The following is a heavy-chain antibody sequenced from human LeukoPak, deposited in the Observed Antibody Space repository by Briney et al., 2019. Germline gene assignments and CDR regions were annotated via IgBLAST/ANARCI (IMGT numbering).Heavy chain of an antibody. CDR3: EGMPLNCSSTSCYPSGMDV. Sequence: SETLSLTCAVYGGSFSGYYWSWIRQPPGKGLEWIGEINHSGSTNYNPSLKSRVTISVDTSKNQFSLKLSSVTAADTAVYYCEGMPLNCSSTSCYPSGMDVWGQGTTVTVSS. D-gene: IGHD2-2*01. CDR2: INHSGST. CDR1: GGSFSGYY. V-gene: IGHV4-34*01. J-gene: IGHJ6*02.